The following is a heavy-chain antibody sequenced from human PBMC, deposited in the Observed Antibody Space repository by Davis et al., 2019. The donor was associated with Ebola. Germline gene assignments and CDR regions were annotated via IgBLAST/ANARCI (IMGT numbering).Heavy chain of an antibody. V-gene: IGHV3-23*01. CDR1: GFTFSSYA. Sequence: GGSLRLSCAASGFTFSSYAMSWVRQAPGKGLEWVSAISGSGGSTYYADSVKGRFTISRDNSKNTLYLQMNSLRAEDTAVYYCAKGQTLVVVAATDYWGQGTLVTVSS. J-gene: IGHJ4*02. CDR2: ISGSGGST. CDR3: AKGQTLVVVAATDY. D-gene: IGHD2-15*01.